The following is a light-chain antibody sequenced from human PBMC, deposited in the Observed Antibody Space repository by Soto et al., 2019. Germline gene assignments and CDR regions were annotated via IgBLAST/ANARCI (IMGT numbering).Light chain of an antibody. V-gene: IGLV1-36*01. J-gene: IGLJ1*01. CDR1: SSNIGNNA. Sequence: QSVLAQPPSLSEAPRQLVTFSFSCSSSNIGNNAVNLYQQLPGKAPKLLIYYDDLLPSGVSDRFSGSKSGTSAYLAISWLQSEDEADYYCAAWDDSLNGYVFGTGTKVTVL. CDR3: AAWDDSLNGYV. CDR2: YDD.